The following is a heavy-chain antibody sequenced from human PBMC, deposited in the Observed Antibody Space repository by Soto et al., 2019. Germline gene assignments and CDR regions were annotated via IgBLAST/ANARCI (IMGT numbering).Heavy chain of an antibody. V-gene: IGHV4-34*01. CDR3: ARAVTYSNSVPFDY. D-gene: IGHD4-4*01. CDR1: GGSFSGYY. Sequence: LSLTCAVYGGSFSGYYCSWIRQPPGKGLEWIGEINHSGSTNYNPSLKSRVTISVDTSKNQFSLKLSSVTAADTAVYYCARAVTYSNSVPFDYWGQGTLVTVSS. J-gene: IGHJ4*02. CDR2: INHSGST.